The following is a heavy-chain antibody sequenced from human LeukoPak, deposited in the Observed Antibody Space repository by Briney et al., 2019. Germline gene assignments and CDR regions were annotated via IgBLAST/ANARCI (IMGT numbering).Heavy chain of an antibody. Sequence: PGGSLRLSCAASGFTFSDYNMRWIRQAPGKGLEWVSSISRSGSTKYYADSVKGRFTISRDNAKNSLYLQMNSLRAEDTALYYCARGVGAGWGYYYYMDVWGKGTTVTVSS. CDR3: ARGVGAGWGYYYYMDV. V-gene: IGHV3-11*01. CDR2: ISRSGSTK. J-gene: IGHJ6*03. CDR1: GFTFSDYN. D-gene: IGHD1-26*01.